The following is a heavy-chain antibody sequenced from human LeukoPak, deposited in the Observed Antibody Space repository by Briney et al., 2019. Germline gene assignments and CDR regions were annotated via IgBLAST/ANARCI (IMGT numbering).Heavy chain of an antibody. D-gene: IGHD6-19*01. Sequence: PGGSLRLSCAASGFTFSNYSMNWVRQAPGKGLEWVSSISSRTTYIYYADSVKGRFTISRDNSKNTLYLQMNSLKAEDTAVYYCARVMASIAVIGNTDYWGQGTLVTVSS. CDR3: ARVMASIAVIGNTDY. V-gene: IGHV3-21*01. CDR1: GFTFSNYS. CDR2: ISSRTTYI. J-gene: IGHJ4*02.